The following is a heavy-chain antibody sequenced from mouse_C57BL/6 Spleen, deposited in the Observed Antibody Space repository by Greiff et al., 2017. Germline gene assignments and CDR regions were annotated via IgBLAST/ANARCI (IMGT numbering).Heavy chain of an antibody. J-gene: IGHJ1*03. V-gene: IGHV10-1*01. CDR1: GFSFNTYA. Sequence: DVLLVESGGGLVQPKGSLKLSCAASGFSFNTYAMNWVRQAPGKGLEWVARIRSKSINYATYYADSVKDRFTISRDDSENIVYVQMNNLKTEDTAMYYCVREATLWYFDVWGTGTTLTVSS. CDR3: VREATLWYFDV. CDR2: IRSKSINYAT.